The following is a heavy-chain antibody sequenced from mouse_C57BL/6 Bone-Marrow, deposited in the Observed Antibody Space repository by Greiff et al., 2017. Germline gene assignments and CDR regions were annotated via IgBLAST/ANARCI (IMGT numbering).Heavy chain of an antibody. CDR1: GYSITSGYY. V-gene: IGHV3-6*01. J-gene: IGHJ4*01. D-gene: IGHD3-3*01. CDR3: ARGGGRGEAMDY. CDR2: ISYDGSN. Sequence: VQLQQSGPGLVKPSQSLSLTCSVTGYSITSGYYWNWIRQFPGNKLEWMGYISYDGSNNYNPSLKNRISITRDPSKNQFFLKLNSVTTEDTATYYCARGGGRGEAMDYWGQGTSVTVSS.